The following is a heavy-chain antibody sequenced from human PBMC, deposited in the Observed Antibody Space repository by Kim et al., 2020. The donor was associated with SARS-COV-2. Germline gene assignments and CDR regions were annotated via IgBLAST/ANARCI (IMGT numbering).Heavy chain of an antibody. D-gene: IGHD5-18*01. Sequence: YAQGFTVRFVLSLDTSVSTAYLQISSLKAEDTAVYYCAREKYSYGLNWFDPWGQGTLVTVSS. J-gene: IGHJ5*02. CDR3: AREKYSYGLNWFDP. V-gene: IGHV7-4-1*02.